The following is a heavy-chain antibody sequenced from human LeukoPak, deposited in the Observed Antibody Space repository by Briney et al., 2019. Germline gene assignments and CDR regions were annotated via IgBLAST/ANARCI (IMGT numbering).Heavy chain of an antibody. CDR3: ARVGVAPVNYYYYGMDV. J-gene: IGHJ6*02. D-gene: IGHD3-3*01. CDR2: ISAYNGNT. CDR1: GYTFTSYG. V-gene: IGHV1-18*01. Sequence: ASVKVSCKASGYTFTSYGISWVRQAPGQGLEWMGWISAYNGNTNYAQKLQGRVTMTTDTSTSTAYMELRSLRSDDTAVYYCARVGVAPVNYYYYGMDVWGQGTTVTVSS.